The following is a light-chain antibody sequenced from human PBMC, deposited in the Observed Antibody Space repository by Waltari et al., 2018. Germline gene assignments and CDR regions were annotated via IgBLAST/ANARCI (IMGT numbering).Light chain of an antibody. J-gene: IGLJ3*02. CDR1: TLPKTY. CDR2: KDS. V-gene: IGLV3-25*03. CDR3: QSADTTWV. Sequence: SYELTQPPSVSVSPGQTARITCSGDTLPKTYAYWYQQKPGQAPVVVIYKDSERPSGIPERFSCSSSGTTVTLTISRVQAEDEADYYCQSADTTWVFGGGTKLTVL.